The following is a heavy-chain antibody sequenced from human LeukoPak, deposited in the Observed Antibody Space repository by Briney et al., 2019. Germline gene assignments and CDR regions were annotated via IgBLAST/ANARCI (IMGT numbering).Heavy chain of an antibody. J-gene: IGHJ3*02. CDR2: IYTSGST. CDR1: GGSISSYY. Sequence: SETLSLTCTVSGGSISSYYWSWIRQPAGKGREWIGRIYTSGSTNYNPSLKSRVTMSVDTSKNQFSLKLSSVTAADTAVYCDARTPADAGDDAFDIWGQGTMVTVSS. V-gene: IGHV4-4*07. D-gene: IGHD2-8*01. CDR3: ARTPADAGDDAFDI.